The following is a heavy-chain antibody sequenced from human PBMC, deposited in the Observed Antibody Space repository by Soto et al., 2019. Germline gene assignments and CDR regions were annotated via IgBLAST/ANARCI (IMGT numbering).Heavy chain of an antibody. J-gene: IGHJ5*02. CDR3: ARRRGSREGYNWFDP. CDR1: GGSISSYY. D-gene: IGHD2-15*01. V-gene: IGHV4-59*08. Sequence: SETLSLTCTVSGGSISSYYWSWIRQPPGKGLEWIGYIYYSGSTYYNPSLKSRVTISVDTSKNQFSLKLSSVTAADTAVYYCARRRGSREGYNWFDPWGQGTLVTVSS. CDR2: IYYSGST.